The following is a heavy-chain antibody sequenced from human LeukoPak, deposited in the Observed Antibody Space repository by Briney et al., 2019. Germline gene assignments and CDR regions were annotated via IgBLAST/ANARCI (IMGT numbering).Heavy chain of an antibody. J-gene: IGHJ4*02. V-gene: IGHV4-39*01. D-gene: IGHD6-13*01. CDR3: ARQTYGSNFPYHFDY. CDR2: VFHDGGT. Sequence: SETLSLTCTVSGGSISSNNYYWAWIRQPPGKGLGWIGSVFHDGGTYDHPSLKGRVTISVDTSKNQFSLKLTSVTAADTAVYYCARQTYGSNFPYHFDYWGQGTLVTVSS. CDR1: GGSISSNNYY.